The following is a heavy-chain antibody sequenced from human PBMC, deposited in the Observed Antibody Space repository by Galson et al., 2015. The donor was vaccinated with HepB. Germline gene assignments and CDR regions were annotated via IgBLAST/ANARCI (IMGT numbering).Heavy chain of an antibody. D-gene: IGHD3-22*01. CDR3: AAEPNTYYYDSSGYYTQALDI. CDR1: GFTFTSYA. J-gene: IGHJ3*02. V-gene: IGHV1-58*02. Sequence: SVKVSCKASGFTFTSYAMQWVRQARGQRLEWIGGIVVGSGNKNYVQKFQERVTITRDMSTSTAYMEQNSLRSEDTAVYCCAAEPNTYYYDSSGYYTQALDIWGQGTMVTVSS. CDR2: IVVGSGNK.